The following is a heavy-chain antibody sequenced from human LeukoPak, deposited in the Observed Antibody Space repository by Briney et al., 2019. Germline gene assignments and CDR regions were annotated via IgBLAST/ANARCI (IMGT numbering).Heavy chain of an antibody. Sequence: GGSLRLSCAASGFPFNSFWMHWVRQAPGKGLVWVSDMNEYSTTIRYADSMKGRFTTSRDNAKNSLYLQMNSLRAEDTAVYYCARVIAVAGAFDYWGQGTLVTVSS. D-gene: IGHD6-19*01. CDR2: MNEYSTTI. CDR3: ARVIAVAGAFDY. V-gene: IGHV3-74*01. CDR1: GFPFNSFW. J-gene: IGHJ4*02.